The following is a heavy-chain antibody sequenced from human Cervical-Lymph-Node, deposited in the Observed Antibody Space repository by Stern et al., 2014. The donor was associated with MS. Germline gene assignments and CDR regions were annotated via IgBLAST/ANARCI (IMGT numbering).Heavy chain of an antibody. CDR3: AREGEYCSGSRCYPFLDY. CDR2: IYHTGSV. V-gene: IGHV4-59*01. D-gene: IGHD2-15*01. Sequence: QVQLVESGPGLEKPSETLTLTCTVSGGSLRSYYCNWIRQAPGKGLEWLGFIYHTGSVNYNPSLSSRVAMSVDTSKNQFSLTVSSVTAADTAVYYCAREGEYCSGSRCYPFLDYWGQGTLVTVSS. J-gene: IGHJ4*02. CDR1: GGSLRSYY.